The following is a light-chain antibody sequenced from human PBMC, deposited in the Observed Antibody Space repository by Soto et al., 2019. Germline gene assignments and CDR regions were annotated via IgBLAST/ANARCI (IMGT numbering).Light chain of an antibody. Sequence: IKMSQSPSTLSAYVGDSVTLTCRASQSIGNWLAWYQQKTGKPPKLLIYDASSLESGVPSRFRGSGSGTEFTLALSRLQPDDVETYYCQQYNSYPWTFGQGTKVDIK. CDR3: QQYNSYPWT. J-gene: IGKJ1*01. CDR1: QSIGNW. V-gene: IGKV1-5*01. CDR2: DAS.